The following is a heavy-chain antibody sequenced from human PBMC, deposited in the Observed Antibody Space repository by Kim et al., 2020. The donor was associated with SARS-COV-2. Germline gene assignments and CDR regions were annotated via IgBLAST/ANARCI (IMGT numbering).Heavy chain of an antibody. Sequence: SETLSLTCTVSGGSISSYYWSWIRQPPGKGLEWIGYIYYSGSTNYNPSLKSRVTISVDTSKNQFSLKLSSVTAADTAVYYCARRRVAAAGTVDWFDPWGQRTLVTVSS. CDR1: GGSISSYY. CDR2: IYYSGST. V-gene: IGHV4-59*01. J-gene: IGHJ5*02. CDR3: ARRRVAAAGTVDWFDP. D-gene: IGHD6-13*01.